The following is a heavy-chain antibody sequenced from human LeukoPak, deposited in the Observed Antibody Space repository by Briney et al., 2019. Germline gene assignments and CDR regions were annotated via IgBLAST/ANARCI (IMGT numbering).Heavy chain of an antibody. CDR1: GFTFTPYT. Sequence: PGGSLRLSCAASGFTFTPYTINWVRQAPGKGLEWVSSSSSSNSYYADSVKGRFTISRDNAKNSLFLQLNSLRAEDTAVYYCARKTYYYDSGSYSKSYYFDYWGQGTLVTVSS. V-gene: IGHV3-21*01. J-gene: IGHJ4*02. CDR3: ARKTYYYDSGSYSKSYYFDY. CDR2: SSSSNS. D-gene: IGHD3-10*01.